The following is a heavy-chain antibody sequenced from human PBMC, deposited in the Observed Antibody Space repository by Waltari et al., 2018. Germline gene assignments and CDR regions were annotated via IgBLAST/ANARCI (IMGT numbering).Heavy chain of an antibody. V-gene: IGHV4-59*01. CDR3: ARGANFWSRFSYWYMDV. CDR1: GGSLTGCS. CDR2: IYYTGTT. J-gene: IGHJ6*03. Sequence: QVQLQESGPGLVKHSETLSLTCSVSGGSLTGCSGIWIRQSPGMGLEWIGYIYYTGTTNNNHSLKSRVTLSLDTSNTQFSLKLNSVTAADTAVYYCARGANFWSRFSYWYMDVWGKGTPVTISS. D-gene: IGHD3-3*01.